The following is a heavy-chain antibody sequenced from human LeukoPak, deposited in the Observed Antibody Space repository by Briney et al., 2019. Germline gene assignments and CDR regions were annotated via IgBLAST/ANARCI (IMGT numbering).Heavy chain of an antibody. J-gene: IGHJ4*02. CDR2: INTGGNII. CDR1: GFTFSDYY. Sequence: GGSLRLSCAASGFTFSDYYMSWIRQAPGKGLEWVSHINTGGNIIYYEDSVKGRFTISRDNAKSSLYLQMNSLRVEDTAVYYCARGISLSDWGQGTLVTVSS. CDR3: ARGISLSD. V-gene: IGHV3-11*04.